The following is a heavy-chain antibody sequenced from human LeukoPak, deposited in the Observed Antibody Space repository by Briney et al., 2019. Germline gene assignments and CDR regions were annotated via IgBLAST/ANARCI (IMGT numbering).Heavy chain of an antibody. J-gene: IGHJ4*02. V-gene: IGHV3-33*06. CDR3: AKAAGYSSGWPFEY. CDR2: IWHNGSNK. D-gene: IGHD6-19*01. Sequence: GGSLRLSCAASGFTFKSYGIHWVRQAPGKGLEWVAVIWHNGSNKYYADSAKGRFTVSRDNSKNTLYLQMNSLRAEDTAVYYCAKAAGYSSGWPFEYWGQGTLVTVSS. CDR1: GFTFKSYG.